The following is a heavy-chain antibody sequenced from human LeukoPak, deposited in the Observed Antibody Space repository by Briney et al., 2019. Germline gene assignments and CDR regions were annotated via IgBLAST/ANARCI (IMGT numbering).Heavy chain of an antibody. V-gene: IGHV4-61*02. CDR1: GGSISSGSYY. J-gene: IGHJ4*02. CDR2: IYTSGST. D-gene: IGHD6-19*01. CDR3: ATLRGQWLGNPFDY. Sequence: SETLSLTCTVSGGSISSGSYYWSWIRQPAGKGLEWIGRIYTSGSTNYNPSLKSRVTISVDTSKNQFSLKLSSVTAADTAVYYCATLRGQWLGNPFDYWGQGTLVTVSS.